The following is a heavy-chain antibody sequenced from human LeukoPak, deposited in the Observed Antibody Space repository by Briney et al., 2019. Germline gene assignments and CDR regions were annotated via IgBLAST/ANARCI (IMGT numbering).Heavy chain of an antibody. Sequence: ASVKVSCKASGYTFTSYYMHWVRQAPGQGLEWMGIINPSGGSTSYAQKFQGRVTMTRDTSTSTVYMELSSLRSEDTAVYYCARGDPRSRYDSSGYRPNFEPWGQGSLVTVSS. J-gene: IGHJ5*02. CDR2: INPSGGST. D-gene: IGHD3-22*01. V-gene: IGHV1-46*01. CDR1: GYTFTSYY. CDR3: ARGDPRSRYDSSGYRPNFEP.